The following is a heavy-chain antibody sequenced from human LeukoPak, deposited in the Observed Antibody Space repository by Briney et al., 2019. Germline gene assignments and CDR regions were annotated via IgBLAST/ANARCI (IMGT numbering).Heavy chain of an antibody. CDR3: ARDQRSPSIAAAGDPFAFDI. CDR2: IYYSGST. Sequence: SETLSLTCTVSGGSISSYYWSWIRQPPGKGLEWIGYIYYSGSTNYNPSLKSRVTISVDTSKNQFSLKLSSVTAADTAVYYCARDQRSPSIAAAGDPFAFDIWGQGTMVTVSP. CDR1: GGSISSYY. D-gene: IGHD6-13*01. V-gene: IGHV4-59*01. J-gene: IGHJ3*02.